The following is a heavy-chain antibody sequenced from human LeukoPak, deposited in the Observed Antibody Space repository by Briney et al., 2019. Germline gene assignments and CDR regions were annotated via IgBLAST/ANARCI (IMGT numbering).Heavy chain of an antibody. CDR1: GYTFTGYY. CDR2: INPNSGGT. V-gene: IGHV1-2*02. Sequence: ASVKVSCKASGYTFTGYYMHWVRQAPGQGLEWMGWINPNSGGTNYAQKFQGRVTMTRDTSISTAYMELSRLRSDDTAVYYCARGQREEWLRNYYYYYMDVWGKGTTVTVSS. J-gene: IGHJ6*03. CDR3: ARGQREEWLRNYYYYYMDV. D-gene: IGHD5-18*01.